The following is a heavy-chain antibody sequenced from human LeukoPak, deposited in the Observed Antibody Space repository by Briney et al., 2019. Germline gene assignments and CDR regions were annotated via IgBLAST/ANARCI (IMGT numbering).Heavy chain of an antibody. CDR1: GFTFSSYS. CDR2: ISSSSSYI. J-gene: IGHJ4*02. CDR3: ARGLRGSGPLDY. V-gene: IGHV3-21*01. D-gene: IGHD3-10*01. Sequence: PGGSLRLSCAASGFTFSSYSMNWVRQAPGKGLEWVSPISSSSSYIYYADSVKGRFTISRGNAKNSLYLQMNSLRAEDTAVYYCARGLRGSGPLDYWGQGTLVTVSS.